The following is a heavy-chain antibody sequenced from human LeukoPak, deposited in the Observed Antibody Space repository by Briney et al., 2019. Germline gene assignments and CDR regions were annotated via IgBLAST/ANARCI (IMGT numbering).Heavy chain of an antibody. V-gene: IGHV4-59*01. J-gene: IGHJ6*02. CDR1: GGSISSYY. CDR2: IYYSGST. Sequence: SETLSLTCTVSGGSISSYYWSWIRQPPGKGLEWIGYIYYSGSTNYNPSLKSRVTISVDTSKNQFSLKLSSVTAADTAVYYCASLAPDYYYYYGMDVWGQGTTVTVSS. CDR3: ASLAPDYYYYYGMDV.